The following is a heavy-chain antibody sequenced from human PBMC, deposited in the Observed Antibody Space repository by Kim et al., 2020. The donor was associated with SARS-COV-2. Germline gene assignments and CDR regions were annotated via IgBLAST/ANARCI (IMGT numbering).Heavy chain of an antibody. CDR1: GFAFSSSW. CDR2: MNSDGSTI. Sequence: GGSLRLSCAASGFAFSSSWMHWVRQAPGKGLVWVSRMNSDGSTINYADSVKGRFTISRDNSKDTLYLQMHSLRVEDTAVYYCASAGNYRFDSWCQETLVT. V-gene: IGHV3-74*01. J-gene: IGHJ5*01. CDR3: ASAGNYRFDS. D-gene: IGHD1-7*01.